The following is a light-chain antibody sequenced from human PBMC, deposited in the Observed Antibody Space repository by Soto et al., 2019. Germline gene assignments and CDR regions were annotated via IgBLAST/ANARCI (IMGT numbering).Light chain of an antibody. Sequence: DIQMTQSPSTLSASVGDRVTITCRASQSISSWLAWYQQKPGKAPKVLIYDASTLESGVPSRFSGGGSGTEFTLTITSLQPDDFATYYCQEYTTYSRTFGQGTRWIS. CDR1: QSISSW. CDR2: DAS. J-gene: IGKJ1*01. V-gene: IGKV1-5*01. CDR3: QEYTTYSRT.